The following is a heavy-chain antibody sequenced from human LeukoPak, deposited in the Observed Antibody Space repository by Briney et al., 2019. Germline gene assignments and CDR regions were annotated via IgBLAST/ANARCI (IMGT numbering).Heavy chain of an antibody. CDR3: AREGTAYCGGDCYLDY. V-gene: IGHV3-7*01. CDR2: IKQDGSEK. CDR1: GFTFSSYW. D-gene: IGHD2-21*01. J-gene: IGHJ4*02. Sequence: PGGSLRLSCAASGFTFSSYWMSWVRQAPGKGLEWVANIKQDGSEKCYVDSVKGRFTISRDNAKDSLYLQMNSLRAEDTAVYYCAREGTAYCGGDCYLDYWGQGTLVTVSS.